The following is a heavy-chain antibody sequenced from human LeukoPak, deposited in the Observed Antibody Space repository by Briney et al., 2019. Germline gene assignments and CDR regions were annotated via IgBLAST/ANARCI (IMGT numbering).Heavy chain of an antibody. Sequence: GGSLRLSCAASGFTFRSYSMNWVRQAPGKGLEWVSSISSSSSYIYYAGSVKGRFTISRDNAKNSLYLQMNSLRAEDTAVYYCAMRIAVAGSLDYWGQGTLVTVSS. J-gene: IGHJ4*02. CDR1: GFTFRSYS. CDR3: AMRIAVAGSLDY. CDR2: ISSSSSYI. D-gene: IGHD6-19*01. V-gene: IGHV3-21*01.